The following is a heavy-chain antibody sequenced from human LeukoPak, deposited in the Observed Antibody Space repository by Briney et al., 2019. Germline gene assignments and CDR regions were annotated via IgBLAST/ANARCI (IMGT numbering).Heavy chain of an antibody. CDR3: ARAGDSSGYCNS. CDR2: INHSGST. D-gene: IGHD3-22*01. J-gene: IGHJ4*02. V-gene: IGHV4-34*01. CDR1: GGSFWGYF. Sequence: LGTLSLTCAVYGGSFWGYFWCWIRQPLGRGGEWIGEINHSGSTNYNPSLKSRVTISVDTSKNQFSLKLTSVTAADTAEYFCARAGDSSGYCNSWGQGTLVTVSS.